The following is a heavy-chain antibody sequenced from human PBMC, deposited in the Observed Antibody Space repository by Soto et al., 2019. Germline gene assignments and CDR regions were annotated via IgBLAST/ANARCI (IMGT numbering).Heavy chain of an antibody. Sequence: PSETLSLTCTVSGGSISSYYWSWIRQPPGKGLEWIGYIYYSGSTNYNPSLKSRVTISVDTSKNQFSLKLSSVTAADTAAYYCVGGGDIAAAGPYFDYWGQGTLVTVSS. V-gene: IGHV4-59*01. CDR2: IYYSGST. D-gene: IGHD6-13*01. J-gene: IGHJ4*02. CDR3: VGGGDIAAAGPYFDY. CDR1: GGSISSYY.